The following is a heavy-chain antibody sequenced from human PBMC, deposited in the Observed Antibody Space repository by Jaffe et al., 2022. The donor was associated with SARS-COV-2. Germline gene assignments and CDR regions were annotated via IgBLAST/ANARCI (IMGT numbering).Heavy chain of an antibody. V-gene: IGHV4-61*02. CDR1: GGSISSGSYY. Sequence: QVQLQESGPGLVKPSQTLSLTCTVSGGSISSGSYYWSWIRQPAGKGLEWIGRIYTSGSTNYNPSLKSRVTISVDTSKNQFSLKLSSVTAADTAVYYCARDRGYSYGWDYWGQGTLVTVSS. J-gene: IGHJ4*02. CDR2: IYTSGST. D-gene: IGHD5-18*01. CDR3: ARDRGYSYGWDY.